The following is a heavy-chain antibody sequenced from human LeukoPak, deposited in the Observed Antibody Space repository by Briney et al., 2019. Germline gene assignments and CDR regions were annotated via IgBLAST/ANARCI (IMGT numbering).Heavy chain of an antibody. CDR1: GFTFSSYE. Sequence: GGSLRLSCAASGFTFSSYEMNWVRQAPGKGLEWVSYISSSGSTIYYADSVKGRFTISRDNAKNSLYLQMDSLRAEDTAVYYCARDRWIDGDYEFADYYYGMDVWGQGTTVTVSS. V-gene: IGHV3-48*03. CDR2: ISSSGSTI. J-gene: IGHJ6*02. D-gene: IGHD4-17*01. CDR3: ARDRWIDGDYEFADYYYGMDV.